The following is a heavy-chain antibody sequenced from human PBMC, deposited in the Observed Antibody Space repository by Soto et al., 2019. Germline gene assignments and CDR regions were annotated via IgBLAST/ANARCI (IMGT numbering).Heavy chain of an antibody. CDR2: ISAGGDRT. J-gene: IGHJ4*02. Sequence: EVQVSESGGGLVQPGGSLRLSCATSGFTFSHYPMNWVRQDPGKGLEWVSGISAGGDRTYYADSVKGRFTIFRDNSKNSVSLQMNSLRVEDTAVYYCARRVWSQGTLVTVSS. CDR3: ARRV. CDR1: GFTFSHYP. V-gene: IGHV3-23*01.